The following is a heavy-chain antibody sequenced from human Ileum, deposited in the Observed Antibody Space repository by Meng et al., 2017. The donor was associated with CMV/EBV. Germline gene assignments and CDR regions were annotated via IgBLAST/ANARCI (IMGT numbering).Heavy chain of an antibody. J-gene: IGHJ3*02. CDR1: GFTFSSYS. CDR3: ARWPRDGYNQRAFDI. CDR2: ISSSSSYI. Sequence: SGFTFSSYSMNWVRQAPGKGLEWVSSISSSSSYIYYADSVKGRFTISRDNAKNSLYLQMNSLRAEDTAVYYCARWPRDGYNQRAFDIWGQGTMVTVSS. D-gene: IGHD5-24*01. V-gene: IGHV3-21*01.